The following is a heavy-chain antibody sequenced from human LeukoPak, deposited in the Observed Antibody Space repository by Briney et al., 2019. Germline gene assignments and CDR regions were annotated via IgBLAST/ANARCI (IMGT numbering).Heavy chain of an antibody. CDR1: GFTFSNAW. V-gene: IGHV3-15*01. J-gene: IGHJ4*02. Sequence: GGSLRLSCAASGFTFSNAWMSWVRQAPGKGLEWVGRIKSKTDGGTTDYAAPVKGRFTISRDDSKNTLYLQMNSLRAEDTAVYYCATSSGWYFYGEWNDYWGQGTLVTVSS. CDR3: ATSSGWYFYGEWNDY. CDR2: IKSKTDGGTT. D-gene: IGHD6-19*01.